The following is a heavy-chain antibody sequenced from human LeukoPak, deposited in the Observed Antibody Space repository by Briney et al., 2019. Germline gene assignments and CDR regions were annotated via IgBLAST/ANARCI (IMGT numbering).Heavy chain of an antibody. V-gene: IGHV3-64D*06. CDR1: GFTFNSYP. Sequence: AGGSLRLSCSASGFTFNSYPVHWVRQAPGKGLEYVSGISRNGGSTYYADSVKGRFTISRDNSKNTLYLQMSSLRAEDTAVYYCVKESGFMVAPNSAFDIWGRGTMVTVSS. CDR3: VKESGFMVAPNSAFDI. D-gene: IGHD4/OR15-4a*01. CDR2: ISRNGGST. J-gene: IGHJ3*02.